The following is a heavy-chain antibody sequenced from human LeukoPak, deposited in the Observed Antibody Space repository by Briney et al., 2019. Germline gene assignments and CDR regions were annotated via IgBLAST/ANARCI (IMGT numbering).Heavy chain of an antibody. CDR2: TYYRSKWYN. D-gene: IGHD6-19*01. CDR1: GDSVSSNSAA. CDR3: ARGSYDSGLS. Sequence: LSQTLSLTCAISGDSVSSNSAAWNWIRQSPSRGLEWLGRTYYRSKWYNNYAVSVKSRMTINPDTSKNQFSLQLNSVAPEDTAVYYCARGSYDSGLSWGQGTLVTVSS. V-gene: IGHV6-1*01. J-gene: IGHJ4*02.